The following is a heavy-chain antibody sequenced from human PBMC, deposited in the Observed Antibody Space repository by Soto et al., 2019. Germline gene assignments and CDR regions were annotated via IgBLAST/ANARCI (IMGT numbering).Heavy chain of an antibody. J-gene: IGHJ4*02. CDR2: ISGSGGST. CDR1: GFTFSSYA. Sequence: PGGSLRLSCAASGFTFSSYAMSWVRQAPGKGLEWVSAISGSGGSTYYADSVKGRFTISRDNSKNTLYLQMNSLRAEDTAVYYCAKGLLPEYYYDSSGYPQNYWGQGTLVTVSS. V-gene: IGHV3-23*01. CDR3: AKGLLPEYYYDSSGYPQNY. D-gene: IGHD3-22*01.